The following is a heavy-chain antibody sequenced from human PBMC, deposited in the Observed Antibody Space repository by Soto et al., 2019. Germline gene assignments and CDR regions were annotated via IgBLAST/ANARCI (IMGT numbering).Heavy chain of an antibody. V-gene: IGHV3-21*01. CDR1: GFTFISYS. CDR2: ISSSSSYI. Sequence: GGSLRLSCAASGFTFISYSMNWISQAPGKGLEWVSSISSSSSYIYYADSVKGRFTISRDNAKNSLYLQMNSLRAEDTAVYYCASVITIWAIDIWGQGTMVTVSS. D-gene: IGHD3-3*01. J-gene: IGHJ3*02. CDR3: ASVITIWAIDI.